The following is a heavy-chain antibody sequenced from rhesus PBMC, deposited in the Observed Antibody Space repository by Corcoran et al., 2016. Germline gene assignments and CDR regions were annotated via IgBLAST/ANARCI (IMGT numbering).Heavy chain of an antibody. CDR3: ARRRITMVGIRDY. D-gene: IGHD3-28*01. CDR1: GGSLSSSHW. V-gene: IGHV4-93*02. J-gene: IGHJ4*01. CDR2: IYGSGGST. Sequence: QVQLQESGPAVVNPSEPLFLTCAVSGGSLSSSHWLCWLRPFPGKGLEWIGGIYGSGGSTEYNPSLKSRVTISIDTSKNQFSLKLSSVTAADTAVYYCARRRITMVGIRDYWGQGVLVTVSS.